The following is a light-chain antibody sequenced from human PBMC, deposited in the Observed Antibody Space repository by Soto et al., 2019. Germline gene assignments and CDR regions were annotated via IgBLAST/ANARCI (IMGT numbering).Light chain of an antibody. Sequence: VRTYCRLSLPVTHEQPASISYXCNQXLVHSDGIAYFSWFQQRPGRSPRRLIYKVSNRDSGVPARFSGSGSGTDFALKISSVEAEDVGVYYCMQGRHWPITFGQGTRLEIK. CDR3: MQGRHWPIT. V-gene: IGKV2-30*02. CDR1: QXLVHSDGIAY. J-gene: IGKJ5*01. CDR2: KVS.